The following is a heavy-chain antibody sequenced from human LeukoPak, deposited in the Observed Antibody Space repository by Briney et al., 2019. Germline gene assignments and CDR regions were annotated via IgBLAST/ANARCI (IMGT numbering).Heavy chain of an antibody. CDR3: ARGSRYSSSWFYFNY. CDR1: GGSISSYY. V-gene: IGHV4-59*01. J-gene: IGHJ4*02. Sequence: PSETLSLTCTVSGGSISSYYWSWIRQPPGKGLKWIGYIYYSGSTNYNPSLKRRVTISVDTSKNQFSLKLSSVTAADTAVYYCARGSRYSSSWFYFNYWGQGTLVTVSS. CDR2: IYYSGST. D-gene: IGHD6-13*01.